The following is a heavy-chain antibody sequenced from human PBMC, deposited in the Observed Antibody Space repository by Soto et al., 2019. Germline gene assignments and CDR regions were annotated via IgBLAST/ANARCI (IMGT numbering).Heavy chain of an antibody. J-gene: IGHJ4*02. CDR2: ISAYNGNT. D-gene: IGHD2-15*01. CDR1: GYTFTGYY. V-gene: IGHV1-18*04. CDR3: ARIDCSGGSCYRVDY. Sequence: ASVKVSCKASGYTFTGYYMHWVRQAPGQGLEWMGWISAYNGNTNYAQKLQGRVTMTTDTSTSTAYMELRSLRSDDTAVYYCARIDCSGGSCYRVDYWGQGTLVTVSS.